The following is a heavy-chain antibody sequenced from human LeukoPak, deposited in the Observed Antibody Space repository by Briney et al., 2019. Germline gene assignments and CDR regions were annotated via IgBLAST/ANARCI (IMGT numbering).Heavy chain of an antibody. J-gene: IGHJ4*02. D-gene: IGHD5-18*01. CDR1: GFTFSSYR. Sequence: GGSLSLSVAASGFTFSSYRMNWVRKAPGKGLEWVYSIGSSSSYIYYADSVKGRFTISRDNAKNSLYLQMNSLRAEDTAVYYCARDGDVDTAMVSSYFDYWGQGTLVTVSS. CDR3: ARDGDVDTAMVSSYFDY. V-gene: IGHV3-21*01. CDR2: IGSSSSYI.